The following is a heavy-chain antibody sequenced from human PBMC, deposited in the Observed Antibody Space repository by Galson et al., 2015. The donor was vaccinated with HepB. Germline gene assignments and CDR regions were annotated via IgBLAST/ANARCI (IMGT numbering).Heavy chain of an antibody. J-gene: IGHJ4*02. D-gene: IGHD3/OR15-3a*01. CDR1: GGSISSSNW. V-gene: IGHV4-4*02. CDR3: VTLRTGYYAFDY. Sequence: SETLSLTCAVSGGSISSSNWWSWVRQPPGKGLEWIGEIYHSGSTNYNPSLKSRVTISVDKSKNQFSLKLSSVTAADTAVYYCVTLRTGYYAFDYWGQGTLVTVSS. CDR2: IYHSGST.